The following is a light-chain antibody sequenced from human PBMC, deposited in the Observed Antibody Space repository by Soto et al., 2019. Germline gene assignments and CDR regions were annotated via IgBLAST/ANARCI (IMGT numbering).Light chain of an antibody. CDR1: QSVSSSY. V-gene: IGKV3-20*01. CDR3: QQYGSSPFT. Sequence: IVLTQSPGILSLSPWERATLSCRASQSVSSSYLAWYQQKPGQAPRLLIYGASSRATGIPDRFSGSGSGTDFTLTISRLEPEDFAVYYCQQYGSSPFTFGPGTKVDIK. CDR2: GAS. J-gene: IGKJ3*01.